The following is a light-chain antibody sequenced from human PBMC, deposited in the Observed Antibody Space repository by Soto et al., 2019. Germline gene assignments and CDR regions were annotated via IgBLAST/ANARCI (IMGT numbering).Light chain of an antibody. CDR2: AAS. Sequence: DIQMTQSPSSVSASVGDRVTITCRASQGISSWLACYQQKPGKAPKLLIYAASSSQIGVASSLSGSGSGTDFSLTISSMQPDEVATYYCQQGNSSPRTCGQGTKVEIK. CDR1: QGISSW. V-gene: IGKV1-12*01. J-gene: IGKJ1*01. CDR3: QQGNSSPRT.